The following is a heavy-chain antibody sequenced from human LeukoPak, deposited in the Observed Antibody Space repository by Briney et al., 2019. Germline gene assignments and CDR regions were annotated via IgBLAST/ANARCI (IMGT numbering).Heavy chain of an antibody. V-gene: IGHV4-59*01. CDR3: ARGGPFMMGDV. CDR1: GGSISSYY. J-gene: IGHJ4*02. CDR2: IYYSGST. D-gene: IGHD3-16*01. Sequence: SETLSLTCTVSGGSISSYYWSWIRRPPGKGLEWIGYIYYSGSTNYNPSLKSRVTISVDTSKNQFSLKLSSVTAADTAVYYCARGGPFMMGDVWGQGTLVTVSS.